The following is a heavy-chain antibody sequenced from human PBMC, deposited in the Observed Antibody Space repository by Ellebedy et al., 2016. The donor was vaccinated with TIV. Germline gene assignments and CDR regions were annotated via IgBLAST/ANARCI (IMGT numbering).Heavy chain of an antibody. Sequence: GESPKISCAASGFTLSGYSMNWVRQAPGKGLEWLSHIDSSSRTIYYAVPVKGRFTISRDNAKTYLYLQLNSLRDEDTAVYDCARECLRGYGMDVWGQGTTVTVSS. J-gene: IGHJ6*01. CDR1: GFTLSGYS. CDR2: IDSSSRTI. V-gene: IGHV3-48*02. CDR3: ARECLRGYGMDV. D-gene: IGHD5/OR15-5a*01.